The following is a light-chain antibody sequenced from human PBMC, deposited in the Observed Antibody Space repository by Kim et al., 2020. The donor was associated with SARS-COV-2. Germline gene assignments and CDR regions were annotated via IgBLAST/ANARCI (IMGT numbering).Light chain of an antibody. CDR2: KAS. CDR3: HQYNTYPNT. CDR1: QSASIW. J-gene: IGKJ2*01. V-gene: IGKV1-5*03. Sequence: SASVGDRVTISCRASQSASIWLAWYQQKPGKAPNLLIYKASSLESGVPSRFSGSGSGTEFTLTISSLQPDDFATYYCHQYNTYPNTFGQGTKLEI.